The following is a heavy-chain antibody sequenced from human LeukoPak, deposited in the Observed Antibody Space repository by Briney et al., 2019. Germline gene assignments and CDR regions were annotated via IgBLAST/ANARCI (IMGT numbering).Heavy chain of an antibody. CDR3: AKDRHYGPRGYYMDV. D-gene: IGHD3-16*01. CDR1: GFTFSSYA. J-gene: IGHJ6*03. V-gene: IGHV3-23*01. CDR2: ISGSGGST. Sequence: GGSLRLSCAASGFTFSSYAMSWVRQAPGKGLEWVSAISGSGGSTYYADSVKGRFTISRDNSKNTLYLQMNSLRAEDTAVYYCAKDRHYGPRGYYMDVWGKGTTVTVSS.